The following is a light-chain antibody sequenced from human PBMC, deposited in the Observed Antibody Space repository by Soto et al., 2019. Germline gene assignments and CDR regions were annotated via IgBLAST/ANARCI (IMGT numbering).Light chain of an antibody. CDR3: TSYRSSSTLDV. CDR1: SSDVGGYNY. CDR2: EVN. J-gene: IGLJ1*01. Sequence: QSVLTQPASVSGSPGQSITISCTGTSSDVGGYNYVSWYQQYPGKAPKLIIYEVNKRPSGVSNRFSGSKSGNTASLTISGLQADDECDYYCTSYRSSSTLDVFGTGTKVTVL. V-gene: IGLV2-14*01.